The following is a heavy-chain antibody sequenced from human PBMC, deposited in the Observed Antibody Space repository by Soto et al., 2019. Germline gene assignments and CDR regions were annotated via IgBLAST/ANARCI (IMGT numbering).Heavy chain of an antibody. CDR1: GYTFFSYG. J-gene: IGHJ5*02. Sequence: QVKLEQSGAEVKKPGASVKVSCKASGYTFFSYGITWVRQALGQGLEWMGWVSGYNGHTNYAQKFQGRVTMTRDISTTTAYMELRNLRSDDTAVYYCARLVGPTSSDNWFDPWGQGTLVTVSS. CDR2: VSGYNGHT. V-gene: IGHV1-18*01. CDR3: ARLVGPTSSDNWFDP. D-gene: IGHD1-26*01.